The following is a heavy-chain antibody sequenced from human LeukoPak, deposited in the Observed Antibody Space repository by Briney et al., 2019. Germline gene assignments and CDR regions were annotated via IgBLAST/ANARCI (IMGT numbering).Heavy chain of an antibody. Sequence: PGGSLRLSCAASGFIFSSYGMHWVRQAPGKGLEWVAVISYDGSNKYYADSVKGRFTISRDNSKNTLYLQMNSLRAEDTAVYYCARRGQWLVQGAFDIWGQGTMVTVSS. D-gene: IGHD6-19*01. CDR2: ISYDGSNK. V-gene: IGHV3-30*03. CDR3: ARRGQWLVQGAFDI. J-gene: IGHJ3*02. CDR1: GFIFSSYG.